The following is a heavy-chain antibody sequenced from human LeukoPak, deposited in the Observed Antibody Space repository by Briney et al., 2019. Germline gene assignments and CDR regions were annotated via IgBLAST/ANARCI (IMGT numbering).Heavy chain of an antibody. J-gene: IGHJ4*02. Sequence: PSETLSLTCAVYGGSFSGYYWSWIRQPPGKGLEWIGEINHSGSTNYNPSLKSRVTISVDTSKNQFSLKLSSVTAADTAVYYCARGYYDSSGYYPIPFDYWGQGTLVTVSS. CDR2: INHSGST. V-gene: IGHV4-34*01. CDR3: ARGYYDSSGYYPIPFDY. CDR1: GGSFSGYY. D-gene: IGHD3-22*01.